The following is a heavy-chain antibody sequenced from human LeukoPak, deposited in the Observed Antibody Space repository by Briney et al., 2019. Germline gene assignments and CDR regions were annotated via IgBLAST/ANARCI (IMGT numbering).Heavy chain of an antibody. V-gene: IGHV3-11*01. CDR2: ISSSGSTI. Sequence: GGSLRLSCAASGFTFSDYYMSWIRQAPGKGLEWVSYISSSGSTIYYADSVKGRFTISRDNAKNSLYLQMNSLRAEDTAVYYCARVQTPASRHDEQIAAADKIPGDYWGQGTLVTVSS. D-gene: IGHD6-13*01. CDR3: ARVQTPASRHDEQIAAADKIPGDY. CDR1: GFTFSDYY. J-gene: IGHJ4*02.